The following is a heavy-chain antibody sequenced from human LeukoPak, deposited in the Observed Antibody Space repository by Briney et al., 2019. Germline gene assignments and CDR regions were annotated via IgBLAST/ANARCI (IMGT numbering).Heavy chain of an antibody. CDR3: ARSPSPYSSGWYFDY. CDR2: TYYRSTWYN. J-gene: IGHJ4*02. V-gene: IGHV6-1*01. Sequence: SQTLSLTCALSGDSVSINSVTWNWIRQSPSRGLEWLGRTYYRSTWYNDYAVSVRGRITVNPDTSKNQFSLHLNSVTPEDTAVYCCARSPSPYSSGWYFDYWGQGTLVTVSS. CDR1: GDSVSINSVT. D-gene: IGHD6-19*01.